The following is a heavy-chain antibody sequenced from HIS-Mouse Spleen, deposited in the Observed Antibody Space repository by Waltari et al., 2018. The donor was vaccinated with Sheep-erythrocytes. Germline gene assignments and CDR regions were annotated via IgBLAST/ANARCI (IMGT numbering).Heavy chain of an antibody. CDR1: GYTFTGYY. D-gene: IGHD3-3*01. Sequence: QVQLVQSGAEVKKPGASVKVSCKASGYTFTGYYMHWLRQAPGQGLEWMGWINPNSGGTNYAQKFQGRVTMTRDTSISTAYMELSRLRSDDTAVYYCARGYYDFWSGSALGAFDIWGQGTMVTVSS. J-gene: IGHJ3*02. CDR2: INPNSGGT. V-gene: IGHV1-2*02. CDR3: ARGYYDFWSGSALGAFDI.